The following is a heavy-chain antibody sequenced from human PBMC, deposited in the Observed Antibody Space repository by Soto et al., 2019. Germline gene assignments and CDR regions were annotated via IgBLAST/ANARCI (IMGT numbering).Heavy chain of an antibody. J-gene: IGHJ6*02. Sequence: EVQPVESGGGLVQPGGSLRLSCVVSGFTFGRHWMSWVRQAPGKGLEWVANIKEDGSEKNTVDSLKGRFTISRDNARNSVYLRMSSLRAEDTAVYYCARVDNSFCGVEVWGQVTTVIVS. D-gene: IGHD3-3*02. CDR2: IKEDGSEK. CDR3: ARVDNSFCGVEV. CDR1: GFTFGRHW. V-gene: IGHV3-7*05.